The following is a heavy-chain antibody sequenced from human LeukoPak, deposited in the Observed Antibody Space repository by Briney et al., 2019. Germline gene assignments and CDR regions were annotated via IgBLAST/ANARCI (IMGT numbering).Heavy chain of an antibody. V-gene: IGHV4-59*01. CDR1: GGSISTYY. CDR2: IYYSGST. CDR3: ASRGYSSSWSTYYYYYMDV. Sequence: PSETLSLTCTVSGGSISTYYWSWIRQPPGKGLEWIGYIYYSGSTNYNPSLKSRVTISVDTSKNQFSLKLSSVTAADTAVYYCASRGYSSSWSTYYYYYMDVWGKGTTVTISS. D-gene: IGHD6-13*01. J-gene: IGHJ6*03.